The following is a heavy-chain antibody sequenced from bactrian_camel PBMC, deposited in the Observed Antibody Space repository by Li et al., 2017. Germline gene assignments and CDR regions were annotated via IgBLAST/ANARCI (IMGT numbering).Heavy chain of an antibody. Sequence: DVQLVESGGDSVEVGGSLRLSCAPSEYTSSSKCMGWFRQAPGKEREGVACIYTGDGSTYYTDSVKGRFTISRDNAKDTVYLQMNSLRSGDTAQYYCGPANCRSCYPRNRGQGTQVIVS. CDR2: IYTGDGST. CDR1: EYTSSSKC. V-gene: IGHV3S40*01. J-gene: IGHJ4*01. CDR3: GPANCRSCYPRN.